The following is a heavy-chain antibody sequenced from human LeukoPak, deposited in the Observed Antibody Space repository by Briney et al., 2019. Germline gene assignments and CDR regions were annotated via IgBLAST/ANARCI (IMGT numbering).Heavy chain of an antibody. CDR2: IHYTGLT. V-gene: IGHV4-61*01. CDR1: GGSISSGSYY. CDR3: ARVVPDGYSDY. Sequence: SQTLSLTCTVSGGSISSGSYYWSWIRQPPGKGLDWIGYIHYTGLTNYNPSLTSRLTISVDTSKNQFSLKLSSVTAADAAVYFCARVVPDGYSDYWGQGTLVTVSS. J-gene: IGHJ4*02. D-gene: IGHD2-2*01.